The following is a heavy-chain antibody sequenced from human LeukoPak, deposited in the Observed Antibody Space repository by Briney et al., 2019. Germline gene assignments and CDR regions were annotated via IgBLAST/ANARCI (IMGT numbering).Heavy chain of an antibody. CDR1: GFTFSSYE. CDR3: AELGITMTGGV. CDR2: ISSSGSSI. D-gene: IGHD3-10*02. V-gene: IGHV3-48*03. J-gene: IGHJ6*04. Sequence: PGGSLRLSCAASGFTFSSYEMNWVRQAPGKGLEWVSYISSSGSSIYYADSVKGRFTISRDNAKNSLYLQMNSLRAEDTAVYYCAELGITMTGGVWGKETPVTISS.